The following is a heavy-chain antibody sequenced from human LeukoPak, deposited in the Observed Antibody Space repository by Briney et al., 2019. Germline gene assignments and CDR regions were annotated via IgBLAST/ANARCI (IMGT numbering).Heavy chain of an antibody. Sequence: GGSLRLSCVASGFTFSSYWMHWVRQAPGKGLVWVSRINSDGCSTSYADSVKGRFTISRDNAKNTLYLQMNSLRAEDTAVYYCARDRGLPHRHFDYWGQGTLVTVSS. CDR1: GFTFSSYW. V-gene: IGHV3-74*01. J-gene: IGHJ4*02. D-gene: IGHD4-17*01. CDR3: ARDRGLPHRHFDY. CDR2: INSDGCST.